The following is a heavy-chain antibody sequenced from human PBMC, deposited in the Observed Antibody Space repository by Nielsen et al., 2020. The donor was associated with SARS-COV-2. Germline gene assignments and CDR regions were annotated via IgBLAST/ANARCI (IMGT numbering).Heavy chain of an antibody. CDR3: ARRRGDPPKAYGMDV. J-gene: IGHJ6*02. Sequence: SETLSLTCTVSGGSISSYYWSWIRQPPGKGLEWIGYIYYSGSTYYNPSLKSRVTISVDTSKNQFPLKLSSVTAADTAVYYCARRRGDPPKAYGMDVWGQGTTVTVSS. CDR1: GGSISSYY. V-gene: IGHV4-59*04. CDR2: IYYSGST. D-gene: IGHD2-21*02.